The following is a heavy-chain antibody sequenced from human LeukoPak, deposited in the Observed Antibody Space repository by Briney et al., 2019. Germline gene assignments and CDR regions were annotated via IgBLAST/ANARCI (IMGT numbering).Heavy chain of an antibody. Sequence: PGGSLRLSCAASGFTFSSYAMSCGRQAPGKGLEWVSAISGSGGRTYYADSVKGRFTISRDNSKNTLYLQMNSLRAEDTAVYYCAKRVGPYSSGWYFDYWGQGTLVTVSS. J-gene: IGHJ4*02. D-gene: IGHD6-19*01. CDR1: GFTFSSYA. V-gene: IGHV3-23*01. CDR2: ISGSGGRT. CDR3: AKRVGPYSSGWYFDY.